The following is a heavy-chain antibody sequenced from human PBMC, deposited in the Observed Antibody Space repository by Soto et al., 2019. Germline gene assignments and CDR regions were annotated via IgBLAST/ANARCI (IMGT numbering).Heavy chain of an antibody. J-gene: IGHJ4*02. CDR2: IYYSGTT. Sequence: QVQLQESGPGLVKASQTLSLTCTVSGGTITTGGHFWSWIRQYPGKGLEWIGYIYYSGTTHYNQSLQSRVTISKDTSKNQCSLHLSSVTAADTAVYYCARVVSGSYLDYWGQGTLVTVSS. V-gene: IGHV4-31*03. CDR3: ARVVSGSYLDY. D-gene: IGHD1-26*01. CDR1: GGTITTGGHF.